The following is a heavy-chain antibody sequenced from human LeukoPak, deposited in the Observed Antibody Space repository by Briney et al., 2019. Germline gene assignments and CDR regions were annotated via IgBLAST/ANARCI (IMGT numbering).Heavy chain of an antibody. D-gene: IGHD4-17*01. CDR1: GFTFSSYS. CDR2: ISSSSTYI. J-gene: IGHJ4*02. CDR3: ARDYTTTLTTATNFDY. Sequence: GGSLRLSCAVSGFTFSSYSMNWVRQAPGKGLDRVSSISSSSTYIFYADSMKGRFTISRDNTKNSLYLQMNSLRAEDTAIYYCARDYTTTLTTATNFDYWGQGTLVTVSS. V-gene: IGHV3-21*01.